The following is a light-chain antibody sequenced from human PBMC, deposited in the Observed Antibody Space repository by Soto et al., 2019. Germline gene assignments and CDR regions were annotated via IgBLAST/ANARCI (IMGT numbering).Light chain of an antibody. CDR1: QSISSNL. V-gene: IGKV3-20*01. CDR3: QHYGTSHFT. Sequence: EIVLTQSPGTLSLSPGERATLSCRASQSISSNLLVWFQQKPGQAPRLLIYGAASSATGIPDRFSGSGSGTDFTLTISRLEPEDFAVYYCQHYGTSHFTFGPGTKVDIK. CDR2: GAA. J-gene: IGKJ3*01.